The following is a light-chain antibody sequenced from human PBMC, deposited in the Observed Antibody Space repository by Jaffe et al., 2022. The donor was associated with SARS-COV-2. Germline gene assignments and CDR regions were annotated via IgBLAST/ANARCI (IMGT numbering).Light chain of an antibody. J-gene: IGKJ1*01. Sequence: DIQMTQSPSTLSASVGDRVTITCRASQSIDSWLAWYQQKPGKAPNLLIYKASSLESGVPSRFSGSGSGAEFTLTISSLQPDDFATYYCQQYHSYPWTFGQGTKVEIK. CDR1: QSIDSW. V-gene: IGKV1-5*03. CDR3: QQYHSYPWT. CDR2: KAS.